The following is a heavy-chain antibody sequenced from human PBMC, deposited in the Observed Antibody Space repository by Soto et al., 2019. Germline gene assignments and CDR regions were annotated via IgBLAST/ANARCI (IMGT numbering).Heavy chain of an antibody. V-gene: IGHV3-43*01. CDR1: GFTFDDYT. D-gene: IGHD3-10*01. CDR3: AKDKGSRGPIDY. Sequence: TGGSLRLSCAASGFTFDDYTMHWVRQAPGKGLEWVSLISWDGGSTYYADSVKGRFTISRDNSKNSLYLQMNSLRTEDTALYYCAKDKGSRGPIDYWGQGTLVTVSS. CDR2: ISWDGGST. J-gene: IGHJ4*02.